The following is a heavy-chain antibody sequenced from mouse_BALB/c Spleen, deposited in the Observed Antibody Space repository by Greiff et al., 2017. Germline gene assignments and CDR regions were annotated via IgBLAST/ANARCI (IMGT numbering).Heavy chain of an antibody. J-gene: IGHJ2*01. V-gene: IGHV1-15*01. CDR3: TRDGNYDYFDC. CDR1: GYTFTDYE. CDR2: IDPETGGT. Sequence: QVQLQQSGAELVRPGASVTLSCKASGYTFTDYEMHWVKQTPVHGLEWIGAIDPETGGTAYNQKFKGKATLTADKSSSTAYMELRSLTSEDSAVYYCTRDGNYDYFDCWGQGTTLTVSS. D-gene: IGHD2-1*01.